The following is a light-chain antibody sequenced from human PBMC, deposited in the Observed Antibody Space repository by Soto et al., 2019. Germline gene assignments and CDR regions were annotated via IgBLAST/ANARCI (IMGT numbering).Light chain of an antibody. J-gene: IGKJ4*01. CDR1: QTVLTY. CDR2: EAS. CDR3: QQRNNWSLT. V-gene: IGKV3-11*01. Sequence: EIVLTQSPATLSLSPGERASLSCRASQTVLTYVAWYQQKFGQAPRLLIYEASNRATGIPARFSGSGSGTDCTLTISSLEPEDFAVYYCQQRNNWSLTFGGGTRVEMK.